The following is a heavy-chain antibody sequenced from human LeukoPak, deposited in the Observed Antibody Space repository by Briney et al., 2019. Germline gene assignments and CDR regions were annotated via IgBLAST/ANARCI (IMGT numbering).Heavy chain of an antibody. Sequence: SETLSLTCTVSGGSISSHYWSWIRQPPGKGLEWIGYIYYSGSTNYNPPLKSRVTISVDTSKNQFSLKLSSVTAADTAVYYCARSSGSYWNWFDPWGQGTLVTVSS. D-gene: IGHD1-26*01. J-gene: IGHJ5*02. V-gene: IGHV4-59*11. CDR2: IYYSGST. CDR3: ARSSGSYWNWFDP. CDR1: GGSISSHY.